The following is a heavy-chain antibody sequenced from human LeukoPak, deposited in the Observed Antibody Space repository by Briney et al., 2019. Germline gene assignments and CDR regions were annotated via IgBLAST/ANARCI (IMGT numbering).Heavy chain of an antibody. D-gene: IGHD1-26*01. CDR1: GFIFSTYS. Sequence: GGTLRLSCVASGFIFSTYSMNWVRQAPGKGLEWVSSISSSTSYIYYADSVKGRFTTSRDNAKNSLYLQMNSLRPEDTAVYYCARENSGSYYQFDCWGQGTLVTVSS. J-gene: IGHJ4*02. V-gene: IGHV3-21*01. CDR3: ARENSGSYYQFDC. CDR2: ISSSTSYI.